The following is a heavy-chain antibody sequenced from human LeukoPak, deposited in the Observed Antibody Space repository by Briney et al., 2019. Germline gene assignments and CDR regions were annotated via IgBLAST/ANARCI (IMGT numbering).Heavy chain of an antibody. CDR2: ISTSGGTI. Sequence: GGSLRLSCAASGFTFSSYEMNWVRQAPGKGLEWISYISTSGGTIYYTDSVKGRFTISRDNAKNSLYLQVNSLRAEDTAVYYCAIGRIVSTNHFWGRGILVTVSS. J-gene: IGHJ4*02. D-gene: IGHD5/OR15-5a*01. CDR3: AIGRIVSTNHF. CDR1: GFTFSSYE. V-gene: IGHV3-48*03.